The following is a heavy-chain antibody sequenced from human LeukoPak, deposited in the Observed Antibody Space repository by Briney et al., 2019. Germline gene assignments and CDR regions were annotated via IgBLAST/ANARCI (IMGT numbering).Heavy chain of an antibody. CDR1: GFTFDDYA. V-gene: IGHV3-9*01. Sequence: PGRSLRLSCAASGFTFDDYAMHWVRQAPGKGLEWVSGISWNSGSIGYADSVKGRFTISRDNAKNSLYLQMNSLRAEDTAVYYCAREGSTDFWSGYSVYYFDYWGQGTLVTVSS. CDR3: AREGSTDFWSGYSVYYFDY. J-gene: IGHJ4*02. CDR2: ISWNSGSI. D-gene: IGHD3-3*01.